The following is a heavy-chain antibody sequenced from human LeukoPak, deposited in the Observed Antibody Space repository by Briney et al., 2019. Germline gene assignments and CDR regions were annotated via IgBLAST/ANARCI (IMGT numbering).Heavy chain of an antibody. J-gene: IGHJ5*02. D-gene: IGHD3-22*01. V-gene: IGHV4-61*02. Sequence: SETLSLTCTVSGGSISSGSYYWGWIRQPAGKGLEWIGRIYTSGSTNYNPSLKSRVTISVDTSKNQFSLKLSSVTAADTAVYYCARALYYYDSSGYGGLDPWGQGTLVTVSS. CDR1: GGSISSGSYY. CDR3: ARALYYYDSSGYGGLDP. CDR2: IYTSGST.